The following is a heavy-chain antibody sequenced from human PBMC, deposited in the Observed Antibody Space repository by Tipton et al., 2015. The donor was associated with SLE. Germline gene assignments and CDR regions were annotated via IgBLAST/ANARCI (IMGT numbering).Heavy chain of an antibody. V-gene: IGHV3-7*01. D-gene: IGHD3-3*01. CDR2: IKEDGSEK. Sequence: SLRLSCAASGFTFKTSWMSWVRQAPGKGLEWVANIKEDGSEKYYVDSVKGRFTISRDNAKNSLFLQMDSLRADDTAVYYCAREDTILEWYPFEYWGQGTLVTASS. CDR3: AREDTILEWYPFEY. J-gene: IGHJ4*02. CDR1: GFTFKTSW.